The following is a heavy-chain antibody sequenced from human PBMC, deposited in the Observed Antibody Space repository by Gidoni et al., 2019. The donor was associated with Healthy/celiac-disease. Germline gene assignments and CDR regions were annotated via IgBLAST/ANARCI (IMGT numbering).Heavy chain of an antibody. CDR3: AKLQSELNYDFWSGYYTGGAFDI. Sequence: EVQLLESGGGLVQPGGSLRLSCAASGFTFTSYAMSWVRQAPGKGLEWVSAISGSGGSTYYADSVKGRVTISRDNSKNTLYLQMNSLRAEDTAVYYCAKLQSELNYDFWSGYYTGGAFDIWGQGTMVTVSS. V-gene: IGHV3-23*01. J-gene: IGHJ3*02. D-gene: IGHD3-3*01. CDR2: ISGSGGST. CDR1: GFTFTSYA.